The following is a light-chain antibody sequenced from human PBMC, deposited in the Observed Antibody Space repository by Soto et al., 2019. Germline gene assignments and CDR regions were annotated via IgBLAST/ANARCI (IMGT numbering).Light chain of an antibody. V-gene: IGKV3-15*01. Sequence: IVRRQSHATLSVSPGASATLSGRARQSVSSNLAWYQQNPGQAPRLLIYGASTRATGIPARFSGSGSGTEFTLTISSLQSEDLAVYYCQKYNNWLVLTVGGGTKVDIK. CDR1: QSVSSN. CDR2: GAS. J-gene: IGKJ4*01. CDR3: QKYNNWLVLT.